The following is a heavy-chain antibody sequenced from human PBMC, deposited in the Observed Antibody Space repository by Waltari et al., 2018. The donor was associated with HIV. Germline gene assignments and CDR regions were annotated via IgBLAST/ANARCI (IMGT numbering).Heavy chain of an antibody. Sequence: EVQLVESGGCLVQPGGHLRLSCAASGFTFTNYAIYWVRQAPGKGLEWVSAISGSGGSTYYADSVKGRFTISRDNSKNTLYLQMNSLRAEDTAVYYCAKDDSTGSSGYYPFHYWGQGTLITVSS. V-gene: IGHV3-23*04. J-gene: IGHJ4*02. CDR2: ISGSGGST. D-gene: IGHD3-22*01. CDR3: AKDDSTGSSGYYPFHY. CDR1: GFTFTNYA.